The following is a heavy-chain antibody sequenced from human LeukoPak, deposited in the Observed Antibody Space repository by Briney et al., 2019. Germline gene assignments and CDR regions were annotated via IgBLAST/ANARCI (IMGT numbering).Heavy chain of an antibody. Sequence: GGSLRLSCAASGFTFSSYEMNWVRQAPGKGLEWVSYISSSGATTYYADSVKGRFTISRDNSKNTLYLQMNSLRAEDTAVYYCAKDLGPGVIVVMTAIDYWGQGTLVTVSS. CDR3: AKDLGPGVIVVMTAIDY. CDR2: ISSSGATT. V-gene: IGHV3-48*03. CDR1: GFTFSSYE. J-gene: IGHJ4*02. D-gene: IGHD2-21*02.